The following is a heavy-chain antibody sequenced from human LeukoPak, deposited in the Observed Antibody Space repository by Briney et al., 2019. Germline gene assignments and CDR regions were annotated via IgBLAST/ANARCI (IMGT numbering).Heavy chain of an antibody. J-gene: IGHJ4*02. D-gene: IGHD3-22*01. V-gene: IGHV3-11*06. CDR2: ISSSSSYT. CDR1: GFTFSNYY. CDR3: ARVNPISSGFYAY. Sequence: GGSLRLSCAASGFTFSNYYMSWIRPAPGKGLEWVSYISSSSSYTNYADSVKGRFTISRDNAKNSLFLQMSSLRADDTAIYYCARVNPISSGFYAYWGQGTLVTVSS.